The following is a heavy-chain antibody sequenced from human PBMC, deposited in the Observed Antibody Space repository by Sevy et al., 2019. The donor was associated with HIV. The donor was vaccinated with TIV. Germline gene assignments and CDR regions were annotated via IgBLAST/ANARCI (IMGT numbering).Heavy chain of an antibody. J-gene: IGHJ6*02. CDR1: GFIFSTYT. D-gene: IGHD2-15*01. V-gene: IGHV3-23*01. CDR3: AKGDRTFYGLDV. Sequence: VGSLRLSCAASGFIFSTYTMTWVRQAPGKGLEWVSGISGSGGSTYYAVSLKVRFTIFRDNSKNTVYLQMNSLRAEDTAVYYCAKGDRTFYGLDVWGQWTTVTVSS. CDR2: ISGSGGST.